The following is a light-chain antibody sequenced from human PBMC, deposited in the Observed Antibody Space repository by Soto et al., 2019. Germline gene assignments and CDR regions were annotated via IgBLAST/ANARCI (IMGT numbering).Light chain of an antibody. CDR3: SSYTSSSTLGHV. J-gene: IGLJ1*01. Sequence: QSVLTQPASVSGSPGQSITISCTGTSSDVGGYNYVSWYQQHPGKAPKLMIYEVSNRPSGVSNRFSGSKSGNTASLTISGLKAEQEPDYYCSSYTSSSTLGHVFGTGTKVTV. CDR2: EVS. CDR1: SSDVGGYNY. V-gene: IGLV2-14*01.